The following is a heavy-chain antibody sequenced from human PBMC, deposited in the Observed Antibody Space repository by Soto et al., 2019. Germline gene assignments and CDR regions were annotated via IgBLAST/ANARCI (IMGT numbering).Heavy chain of an antibody. CDR2: IIPIFGTA. Sequence: SVKVSCKASGGTFSSYAISWVRQAPGQGLEWMGGIIPIFGTANYAQKFQGRVTITAGESTSTAYMELSSLRSEDTAVYYCAREGIVVVPAAISWFDPWGQGTLVTVSS. V-gene: IGHV1-69*13. CDR3: AREGIVVVPAAISWFDP. D-gene: IGHD2-2*01. J-gene: IGHJ5*02. CDR1: GGTFSSYA.